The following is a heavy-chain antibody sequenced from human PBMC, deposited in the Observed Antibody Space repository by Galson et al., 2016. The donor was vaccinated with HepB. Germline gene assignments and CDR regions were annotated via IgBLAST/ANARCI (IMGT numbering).Heavy chain of an antibody. J-gene: IGHJ2*01. V-gene: IGHV5-51*01. D-gene: IGHD2-21*02. Sequence: QSGAEVKKPGESLRISCKGSGYSFTSYWITWVRQMPGKGLEWMGIIYPGDSDTRYSPSFQGQVTISADKSISTAYLQWSSLKASDTAMFYCARHHAAYCGGDCYSDWYFDVWGRGTLVTVSA. CDR1: GYSFTSYW. CDR3: ARHHAAYCGGDCYSDWYFDV. CDR2: IYPGDSDT.